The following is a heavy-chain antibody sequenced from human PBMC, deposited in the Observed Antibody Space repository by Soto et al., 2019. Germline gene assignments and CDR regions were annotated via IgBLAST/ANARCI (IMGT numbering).Heavy chain of an antibody. V-gene: IGHV4-30-2*01. CDR1: GGSISSGGYS. CDR3: ARDKDSSGWYNWFDP. CDR2: IYHSGST. D-gene: IGHD6-19*01. Sequence: TLSLPFAVSGGSISSGGYSWSFIRQPPGKGLEWIGYIYHSGSTYYNPSLKSRVTISVDRSKNQFSLKLSSVTAEDTAVYYCARDKDSSGWYNWFDPWGQGTLVTVSS. J-gene: IGHJ5*02.